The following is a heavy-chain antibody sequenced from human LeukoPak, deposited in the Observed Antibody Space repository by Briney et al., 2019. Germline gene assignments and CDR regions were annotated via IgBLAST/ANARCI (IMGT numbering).Heavy chain of an antibody. D-gene: IGHD2-15*01. CDR1: GFTVITNY. CDR3: ARESPGSAGNFDY. V-gene: IGHV3-53*01. CDR2: IYSGGST. J-gene: IGHJ4*02. Sequence: PGGSLRLSCAASGFTVITNYMSWVRQAPGKGLEWVSVIYSGGSTYYADSVKGRFTISRDNSKNTLYLQMNSLRAEDTAVYYCARESPGSAGNFDYWGQGTLVTVSS.